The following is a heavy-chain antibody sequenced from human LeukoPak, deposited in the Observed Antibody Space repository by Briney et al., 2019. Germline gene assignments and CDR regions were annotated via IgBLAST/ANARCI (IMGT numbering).Heavy chain of an antibody. CDR1: GCTFSSYA. Sequence: SVKVSCKASGCTFSSYAISWVRQAPGQGLEWMGRIVPIFGTANYAQKFQGRVTITTDESTSTAYMELSSLRSEDTAVYYCARDTYDSSGYSANFDYWGQGTLVTVSS. D-gene: IGHD3-22*01. CDR2: IVPIFGTA. CDR3: ARDTYDSSGYSANFDY. V-gene: IGHV1-69*05. J-gene: IGHJ4*02.